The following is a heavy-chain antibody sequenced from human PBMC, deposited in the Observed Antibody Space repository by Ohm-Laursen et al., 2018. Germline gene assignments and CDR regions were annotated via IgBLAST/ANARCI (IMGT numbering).Heavy chain of an antibody. CDR1: GGSISSYY. V-gene: IGHV4-59*08. J-gene: IGHJ5*02. Sequence: GTLSLTCTVSGGSISSYYWNWIRQPPGKGLEWIGYIYYSGSTNYNPSLKSRVTISVDTSKNQFSLKLSSVTAADTAVYYCAIAKGEKWFDPWGQGTLVTVSS. CDR3: AIAKGEKWFDP. CDR2: IYYSGST. D-gene: IGHD3-16*01.